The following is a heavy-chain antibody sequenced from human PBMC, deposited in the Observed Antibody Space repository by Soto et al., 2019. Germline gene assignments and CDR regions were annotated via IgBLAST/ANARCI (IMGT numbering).Heavy chain of an antibody. V-gene: IGHV3-23*01. CDR3: ARDAFGMVRGTNNWFDP. CDR2: ISGNGIAT. CDR1: GFIFSDHA. D-gene: IGHD3-10*01. Sequence: HPGGSLRLSCEASGFIFSDHAMSWVRQAPGTGLEWVSAISGNGIATYYAGSVKGRFTISRDNSKNTLYLQMNRLRADDTAVYYCARDAFGMVRGTNNWFDPWGQGTLVTVSS. J-gene: IGHJ5*02.